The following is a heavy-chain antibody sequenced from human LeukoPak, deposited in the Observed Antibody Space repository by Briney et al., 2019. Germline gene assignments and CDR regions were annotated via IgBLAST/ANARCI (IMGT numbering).Heavy chain of an antibody. D-gene: IGHD2-15*01. CDR2: IYYSGST. CDR1: GGSISTYY. V-gene: IGHV4-59*01. CDR3: ARTTEGYCRGRSCYSYYYYMDV. Sequence: SETLSLTCTVSGGSISTYYWSWIRQPPGKGLEWIGSIYYSGSTYYNPSLKSRVTISVDTSKNQFSLKLSSVTAADTAVYYCARTTEGYCRGRSCYSYYYYMDVWGKGTTVTVSS. J-gene: IGHJ6*03.